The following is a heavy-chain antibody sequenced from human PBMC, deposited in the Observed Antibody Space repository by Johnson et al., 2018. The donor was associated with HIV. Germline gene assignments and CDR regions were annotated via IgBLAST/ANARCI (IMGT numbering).Heavy chain of an antibody. D-gene: IGHD6-6*01. J-gene: IGHJ3*02. V-gene: IGHV3-30*03. CDR1: GFTFSTYG. Sequence: VQLVESGGGVVQPGRSLRLSCAASGFTFSTYGMHWVRQAPGKGLAWLAIISYDGGDTWSADSVKGRFTVSRDNSKDTLYLQMNNERVEDTALNYCARDAARLESDAFDIWGQGTMVTVSS. CDR2: ISYDGGDT. CDR3: ARDAARLESDAFDI.